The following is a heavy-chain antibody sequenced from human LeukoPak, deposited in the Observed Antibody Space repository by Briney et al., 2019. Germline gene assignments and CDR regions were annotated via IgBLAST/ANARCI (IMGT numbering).Heavy chain of an antibody. D-gene: IGHD4-23*01. J-gene: IGHJ4*02. CDR1: GFTFSSYA. Sequence: GGSLRLSCAASGFTFSSYAMAWVRQAPGKGLEWVSVIGRSGGDIQYVDSVKGRFTISRDNSKNTLYLQMNSLRAEDTAVYYCAKYAPPTTVVTRYFDYWGQGTLVTVSS. CDR3: AKYAPPTTVVTRYFDY. V-gene: IGHV3-23*01. CDR2: IGRSGGDI.